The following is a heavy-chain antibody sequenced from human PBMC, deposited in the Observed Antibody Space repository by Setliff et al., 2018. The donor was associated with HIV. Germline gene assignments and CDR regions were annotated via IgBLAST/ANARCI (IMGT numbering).Heavy chain of an antibody. V-gene: IGHV3-15*01. J-gene: IGHJ4*02. Sequence: PGGSLRLSCAASGFSVSGDWMSWVRQTPGKRLEWVGRIKSIISGGTTDYAAPVKDRFTISRDDSKNMVYLQMNSLRAEDTAMYYCARALYRVKQQLVPHFFDYWGQGTLVTVSS. CDR3: ARALYRVKQQLVPHFFDY. D-gene: IGHD6-13*01. CDR2: IKSIISGGTT. CDR1: GFSVSGDW.